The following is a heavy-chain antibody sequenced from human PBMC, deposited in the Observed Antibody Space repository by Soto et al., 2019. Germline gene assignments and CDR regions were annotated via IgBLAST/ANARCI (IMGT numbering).Heavy chain of an antibody. CDR2: TIPMFGTT. Sequence: QVQRVQSGAEVKKPESSVRVSCKASGGTFNNYAITWVRQAPGQGLEWMGGTIPMFGTTNYAEKFQGRVTITADESTNTAYMELSSLRSEDTAVYYCTRCGIRYHSIGFYLGIDGMDVWGQGTTVIVSS. J-gene: IGHJ6*02. V-gene: IGHV1-69*12. CDR1: GGTFNNYA. D-gene: IGHD3-22*01. CDR3: TRCGIRYHSIGFYLGIDGMDV.